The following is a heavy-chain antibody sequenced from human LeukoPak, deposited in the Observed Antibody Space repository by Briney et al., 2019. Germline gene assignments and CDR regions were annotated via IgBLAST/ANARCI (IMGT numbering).Heavy chain of an antibody. CDR3: ARAGDGTAARDY. CDR1: GLTFSRFW. Sequence: GVSLRLSCAASGLTFSRFWMSWVRQAPGKGLEWVANINDNGNEKYYVDSVKGRFTVSRDNAKNSLYLQMNSLRAEDTAVYYCARAGDGTAARDYWGQGTLVTVSS. D-gene: IGHD2-15*01. J-gene: IGHJ4*02. V-gene: IGHV3-7*01. CDR2: INDNGNEK.